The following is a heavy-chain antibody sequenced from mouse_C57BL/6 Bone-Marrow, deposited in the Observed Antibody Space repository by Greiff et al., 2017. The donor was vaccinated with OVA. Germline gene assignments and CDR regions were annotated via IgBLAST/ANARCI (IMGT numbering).Heavy chain of an antibody. CDR3: ARRGYGNYWYFDV. D-gene: IGHD2-1*01. CDR2: INPSSGYT. J-gene: IGHJ1*03. V-gene: IGHV1-7*01. CDR1: GYTFTSYW. Sequence: QVQLKESGAELAKPGASVKLSCKASGYTFTSYWMHWVKQRPGQGLEWIGYINPSSGYTKYNQKFKDKATLTADKSSSTAYMQLSSLTYEDSAVYYCARRGYGNYWYFDVWGTGTTVTVSS.